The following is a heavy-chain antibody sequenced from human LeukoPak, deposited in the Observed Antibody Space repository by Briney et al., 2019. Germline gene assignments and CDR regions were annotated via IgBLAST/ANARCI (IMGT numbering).Heavy chain of an antibody. V-gene: IGHV3-74*01. J-gene: IGHJ6*02. CDR1: GFTFSSYW. CDR3: ARERITIFGVVIIPEYGMDV. D-gene: IGHD3-3*01. Sequence: GSLRLSCAASGFTFSSYWMHWVRQAPGKGLVWVSRINSDGSSTSYADSVKGRFTISRDNAKNTLYLQMNSLRAEDTAVHYCARERITIFGVVIIPEYGMDVWGQGTTVTVSS. CDR2: INSDGSST.